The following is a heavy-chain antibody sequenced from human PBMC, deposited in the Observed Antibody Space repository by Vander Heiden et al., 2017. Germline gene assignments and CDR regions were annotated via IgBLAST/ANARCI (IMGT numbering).Heavy chain of an antibody. D-gene: IGHD3-10*01. J-gene: IGHJ5*02. Sequence: QVQLQESGPGLVKPSGTLSLTCSVSGGSIRSYYWSWIRQPPGKGLEWIGYIYYSGSTSYNPSLKSRVTISADTSKNQFSLKLSSVTAADTAVYYCARFTYGSGTYYNLGVDPWGQGTLVTVSS. V-gene: IGHV4-59*13. CDR2: IYYSGST. CDR3: ARFTYGSGTYYNLGVDP. CDR1: GGSIRSYY.